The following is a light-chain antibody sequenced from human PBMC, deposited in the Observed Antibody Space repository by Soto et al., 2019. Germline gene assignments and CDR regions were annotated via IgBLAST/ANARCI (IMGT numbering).Light chain of an antibody. V-gene: IGKV1-5*03. Sequence: DIQMTKSHSTLSASVGDRDTIACRASQTINDWLAWYQQKPAKVPALLIYRACNLLNGVPSRFSGSGSGTEFTLTISSLQPDDCATYYCRQYNSYSYTFGQGTKVDIK. CDR2: RAC. J-gene: IGKJ2*01. CDR3: RQYNSYSYT. CDR1: QTINDW.